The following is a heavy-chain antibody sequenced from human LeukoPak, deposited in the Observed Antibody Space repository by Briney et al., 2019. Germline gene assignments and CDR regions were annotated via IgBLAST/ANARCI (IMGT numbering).Heavy chain of an antibody. J-gene: IGHJ5*02. CDR3: ARGSNTLWFGELFPGSIDT. Sequence: ASVKVSCKASGYTFTSYDINWVRQATGQGLEWMGWMNPNSGNTGYAQKFQGRVTMTRNTSISTAYMELSSLRSEDTAVYYCARGSNTLWFGELFPGSIDTWGQGTLVTVSS. CDR1: GYTFTSYD. CDR2: MNPNSGNT. V-gene: IGHV1-8*01. D-gene: IGHD3-10*01.